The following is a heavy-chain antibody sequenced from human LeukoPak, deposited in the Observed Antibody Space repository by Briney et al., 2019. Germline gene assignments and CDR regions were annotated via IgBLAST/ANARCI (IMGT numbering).Heavy chain of an antibody. CDR1: GYIFTGHY. Sequence: LGASVTVSCKASGYIFTGHYMHWVRQAPGQGLEWMGWINPKSGDTNHAQKFQGRVTMTWDTSISTAYMELSRLRSDDTAVYYCARDGGHCGSNSCSVYYYYGLDAWGQGTTVTVSS. J-gene: IGHJ6*02. D-gene: IGHD2-2*01. CDR3: ARDGGHCGSNSCSVYYYYGLDA. V-gene: IGHV1-2*03. CDR2: INPKSGDT.